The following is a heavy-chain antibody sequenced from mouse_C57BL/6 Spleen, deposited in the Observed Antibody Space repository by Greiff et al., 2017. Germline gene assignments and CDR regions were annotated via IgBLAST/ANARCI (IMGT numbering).Heavy chain of an antibody. J-gene: IGHJ1*03. Sequence: QVQLQQPGAELVMPGASVKLSCKASGYTFTSYWMHWVKQRPGQGLEWIGEIDPSDSYTNYNQKFKGKSTLTVDKSSSTAYMQLSSLTSEDSAVYYCARLVKGYFDVWGTGTTVTVSS. CDR1: GYTFTSYW. CDR2: IDPSDSYT. V-gene: IGHV1-69*01. D-gene: IGHD2-2*01. CDR3: ARLVKGYFDV.